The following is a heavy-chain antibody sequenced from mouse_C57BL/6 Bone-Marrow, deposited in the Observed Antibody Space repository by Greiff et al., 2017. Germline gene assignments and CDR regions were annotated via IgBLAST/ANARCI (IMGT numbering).Heavy chain of an antibody. Sequence: LQLQQPGAELVRPGSSVKLSCKASGYTFTSYWMDWVKQRPGQGLEWIGNIYPSDSETHYNQKFKDKATLTVDKSSSTAYMQLSSLTSEDSAVYYCARRSYFDYWGQGTTLTVSS. V-gene: IGHV1-61*01. CDR1: GYTFTSYW. J-gene: IGHJ2*01. CDR2: IYPSDSET. CDR3: ARRSYFDY.